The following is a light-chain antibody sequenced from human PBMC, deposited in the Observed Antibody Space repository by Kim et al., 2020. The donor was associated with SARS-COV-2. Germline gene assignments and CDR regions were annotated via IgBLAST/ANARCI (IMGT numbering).Light chain of an antibody. V-gene: IGLV2-8*01. J-gene: IGLJ1*01. CDR1: SSDVGGYNY. Sequence: QSALTQPPTASGSPGQSVTISCTGTSSDVGGYNYVSWFQQHPGKAPKLMIYEVNKRPSGVPDRFSGSKSGNTASLTVSGLQAEDEADYYCSSYVGSNGYDFGAETKVTVL. CDR2: EVN. CDR3: SSYVGSNGYD.